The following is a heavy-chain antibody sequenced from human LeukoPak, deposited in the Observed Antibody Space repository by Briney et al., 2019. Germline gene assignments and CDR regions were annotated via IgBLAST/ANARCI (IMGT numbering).Heavy chain of an antibody. CDR3: AREMGIVVVPAGLDP. D-gene: IGHD2-2*03. V-gene: IGHV3-21*01. CDR1: GFTFSSYS. Sequence: GGSLRLSCAASGFTFSSYSMNWVRQAPGKGLEWVSSISSSSSYIYYGDSVKGRFTISRDNAKNSLYLQMNSLRAEDTAVYYCAREMGIVVVPAGLDPWGQGTLVTVSS. CDR2: ISSSSSYI. J-gene: IGHJ5*02.